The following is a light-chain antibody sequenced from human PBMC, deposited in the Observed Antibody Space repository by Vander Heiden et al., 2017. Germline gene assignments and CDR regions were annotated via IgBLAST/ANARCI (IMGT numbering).Light chain of an antibody. V-gene: IGKV1-39*01. CDR1: QSISSY. J-gene: IGKJ1*01. CDR3: QHTDSNPTWT. CDR2: AAS. Sequence: DIQMTQSPSSLSASVGDRVTSTCRASQSISSYLNWYQQKPGKAPKLLIYAASSLQSGVPSKFSGSGYGTDFTLTISSRQPEDFASYYCQHTDSNPTWTFGQGTKVEIK.